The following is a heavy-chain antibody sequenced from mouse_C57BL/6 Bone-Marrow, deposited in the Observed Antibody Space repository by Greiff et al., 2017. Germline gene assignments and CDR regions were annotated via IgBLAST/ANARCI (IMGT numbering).Heavy chain of an antibody. CDR2: IYPGDGDT. J-gene: IGHJ2*01. V-gene: IGHV1-82*01. D-gene: IGHD1-1*01. CDR3: ASLYGSSSFDY. CDR1: GYAFSSSW. Sequence: VQLQQSGPELVKPGASVKISCKASGYAFSSSWMNWVKQRPGKGLEWIGRIYPGDGDTNCNGKFKGKATLTADKSSSTAYMQLSSLTSEDSAVYFCASLYGSSSFDYWGQGTTLTVSS.